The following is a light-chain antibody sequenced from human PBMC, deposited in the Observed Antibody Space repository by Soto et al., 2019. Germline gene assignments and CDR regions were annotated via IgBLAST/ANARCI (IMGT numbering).Light chain of an antibody. V-gene: IGKV1-39*01. CDR1: QSITGY. J-gene: IGKJ2*01. CDR2: AAS. CDR3: QQSQTIHYT. Sequence: DIQMTQSPSSLSASVGDRVMITCRASQSITGYLNWYQQKPGKAPNLLIYAASNLQSVVPSRFSGSGSGTDFTLAIMSLQPEDFAPSFCQQSQTIHYTFGHGTKLEIK.